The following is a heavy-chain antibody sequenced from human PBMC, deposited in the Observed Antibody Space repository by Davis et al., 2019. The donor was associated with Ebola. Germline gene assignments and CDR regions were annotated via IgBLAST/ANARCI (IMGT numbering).Heavy chain of an antibody. D-gene: IGHD1-26*01. Sequence: PGGSLRLSCAASGFTFSSYSMNWVRQAPGKGLEWVSSISSSSSYIYYADSVKGRFTISRDNAKNSLYLQMNSLRAEDTAVYYCATLAGGSYSRWNDDAFDIWGQGTMVTVSS. V-gene: IGHV3-21*01. CDR2: ISSSSSYI. CDR1: GFTFSSYS. J-gene: IGHJ3*02. CDR3: ATLAGGSYSRWNDDAFDI.